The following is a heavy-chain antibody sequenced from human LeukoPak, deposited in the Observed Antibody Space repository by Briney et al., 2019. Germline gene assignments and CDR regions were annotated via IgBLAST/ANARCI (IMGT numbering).Heavy chain of an antibody. Sequence: SQTLSLTCTVSGGSISRGSYYWSWIRQPAGKGLEWIGRIYTSGSTNYNPSLKSRVTISVDTSKNQFSLKLSSVTAADTAVYYCATGSSWYVDCWCQGTLVTVSS. J-gene: IGHJ4*02. CDR1: GGSISRGSYY. D-gene: IGHD6-13*01. CDR3: ATGSSWYVDC. CDR2: IYTSGST. V-gene: IGHV4-61*02.